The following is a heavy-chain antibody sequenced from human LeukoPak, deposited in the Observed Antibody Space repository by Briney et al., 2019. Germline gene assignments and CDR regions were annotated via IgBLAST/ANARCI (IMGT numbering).Heavy chain of an antibody. V-gene: IGHV4-59*01. D-gene: IGHD5-18*01. J-gene: IGHJ6*03. Sequence: SETLSLTCTVSGGSISSYYWSWIPQPPGKGLEWIGYIYYSGSTNYNPSLKSRVTISVDTYKNQFSLKLSSVTAADTAVYYCARVGYSSYYYYMDVWGKGTTVTVSS. CDR3: ARVGYSSYYYYMDV. CDR2: IYYSGST. CDR1: GGSISSYY.